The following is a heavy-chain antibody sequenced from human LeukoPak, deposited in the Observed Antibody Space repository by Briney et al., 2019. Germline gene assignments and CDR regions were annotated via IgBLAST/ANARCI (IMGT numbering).Heavy chain of an antibody. J-gene: IGHJ5*02. V-gene: IGHV1-24*01. CDR2: SDPEDGET. CDR1: GYTLTELS. CDR3: ATVVVRAVRGPEDWFDP. Sequence: ASVTVSCKVSGYTLTELSMHWVRQAPGKGLEWMGGSDPEDGETIYAQKFQGRVTMTEDTSTDTAYMELSSLRSEDTAVYYCATVVVRAVRGPEDWFDPWGQGTLVTVSS. D-gene: IGHD3-10*01.